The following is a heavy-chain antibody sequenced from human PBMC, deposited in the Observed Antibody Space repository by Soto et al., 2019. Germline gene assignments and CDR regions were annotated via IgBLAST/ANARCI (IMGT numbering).Heavy chain of an antibody. Sequence: PGGSLRLSCSASGLTFSIYATHWVRQAPGKGLEYVSSISTNGGSTHYADSVKGRFTISRDNSKNTQYLQMSSLRADDTAVYYCVKGEYYYDSSGYYPFDYWGQGT. CDR3: VKGEYYYDSSGYYPFDY. V-gene: IGHV3-64D*06. CDR2: ISTNGGST. CDR1: GLTFSIYA. D-gene: IGHD3-22*01. J-gene: IGHJ4*02.